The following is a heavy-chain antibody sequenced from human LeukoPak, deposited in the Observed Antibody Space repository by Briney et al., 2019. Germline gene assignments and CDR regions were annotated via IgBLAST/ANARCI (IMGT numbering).Heavy chain of an antibody. CDR1: GYSISSGYY. V-gene: IGHV4-4*07. CDR3: ADLDFDF. J-gene: IGHJ4*02. CDR2: LYTSGST. Sequence: SETLSLTCTVSGYSISSGYYWGWIRQPAGKGLEWIGRLYTSGSTNYNPSLKSRVTMSVDTSKNQFSLKLSSVTAADTAVYYCADLDFDFWGQGTLVTVSS.